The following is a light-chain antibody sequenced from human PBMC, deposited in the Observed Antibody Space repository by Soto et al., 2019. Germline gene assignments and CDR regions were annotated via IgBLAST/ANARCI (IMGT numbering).Light chain of an antibody. CDR1: QSISTY. Sequence: DIQMTQSPSSLSEFVGDRVTITCRASQSISTYLNWYQQRPGKAPNLLIYAASSLQSGAPSRFSGSGSGTDFSLPISSLHPEDFATYYCQQSFGTPFTFGQGTKLEIK. CDR2: AAS. CDR3: QQSFGTPFT. J-gene: IGKJ2*01. V-gene: IGKV1-39*01.